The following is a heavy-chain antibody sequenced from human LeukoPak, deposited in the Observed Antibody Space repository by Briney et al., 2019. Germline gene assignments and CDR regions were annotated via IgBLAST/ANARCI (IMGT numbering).Heavy chain of an antibody. Sequence: GGSLRLSCAASGFTFSDYYMSWIRQAPGKGLEWVSYISSSGSTIYYADSVKGRFTISRDNAKNSLYLQMNSLRAEDTAVYYSARESYYYGSGSYYPLLDYWGQGTLVTVSS. CDR1: GFTFSDYY. CDR2: ISSSGSTI. J-gene: IGHJ4*02. V-gene: IGHV3-11*01. D-gene: IGHD3-10*01. CDR3: ARESYYYGSGSYYPLLDY.